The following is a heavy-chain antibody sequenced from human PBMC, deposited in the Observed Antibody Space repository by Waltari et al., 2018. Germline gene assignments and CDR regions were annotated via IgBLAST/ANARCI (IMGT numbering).Heavy chain of an antibody. Sequence: LTCTVSGGSISSDDYCWNWIRQPPGKGLEWIGYIFYSGSTYYNPSLKSRVTISVDTSKTQFSLKLSSVTAADTAVYYCARDSVVAGGGFDYWGQGTLVTVSS. CDR2: IFYSGST. J-gene: IGHJ4*02. CDR1: GGSISSDDYC. D-gene: IGHD2-15*01. CDR3: ARDSVVAGGGFDY. V-gene: IGHV4-30-4*08.